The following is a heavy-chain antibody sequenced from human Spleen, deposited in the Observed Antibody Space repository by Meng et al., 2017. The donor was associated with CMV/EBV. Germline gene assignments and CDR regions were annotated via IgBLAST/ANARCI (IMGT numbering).Heavy chain of an antibody. CDR3: ASFWSGSSPPYYFDY. D-gene: IGHD3-3*01. CDR2: ISPYNGNT. J-gene: IGHJ4*02. V-gene: IGHV1-18*01. Sequence: SGSPFTPYGITWVRQAPGQGLEWMGWISPYNGNTKFAHKLQGRVTMTTDTSTSTAYMDLRSLTSDDTAVYYCASFWSGSSPPYYFDYWGQGTLVTVSS. CDR1: GSPFTPYG.